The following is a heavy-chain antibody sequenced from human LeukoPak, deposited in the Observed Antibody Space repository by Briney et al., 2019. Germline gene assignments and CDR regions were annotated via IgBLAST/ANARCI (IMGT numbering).Heavy chain of an antibody. J-gene: IGHJ6*02. D-gene: IGHD3-10*01. CDR2: IIPIFGIA. CDR1: GGTFSSYA. Sequence: SVKVSCKASGGTFSSYAISWVRQAPGQGLEWMGRIIPIFGIANYAQKFQGRVTITADKSTCTAYMELSSLRSEDTAVYYCASTNYYYGSGSYLYYYYYGMDVWGQGTTVTVSS. CDR3: ASTNYYYGSGSYLYYYYYGMDV. V-gene: IGHV1-69*04.